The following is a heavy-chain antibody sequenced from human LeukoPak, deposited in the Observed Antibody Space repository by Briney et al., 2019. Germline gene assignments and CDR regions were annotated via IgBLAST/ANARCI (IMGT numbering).Heavy chain of an antibody. Sequence: PSETLSLTCTVSGGSISSSSYYWGWIRQPPGKGLEWIGSIYYSGSTYYNPSLKSRVTISVDTSKNQFSLKLSSVTAADTAVYYCARAVVPAAIVWFDPWGQGTLVTVSS. CDR2: IYYSGST. V-gene: IGHV4-39*07. D-gene: IGHD2-2*01. J-gene: IGHJ5*02. CDR3: ARAVVPAAIVWFDP. CDR1: GGSISSSSYY.